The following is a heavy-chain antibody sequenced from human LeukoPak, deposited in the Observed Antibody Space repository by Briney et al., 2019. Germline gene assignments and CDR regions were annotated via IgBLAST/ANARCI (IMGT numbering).Heavy chain of an antibody. V-gene: IGHV3-23*01. D-gene: IGHD4-17*01. CDR2: TSSSDAGT. J-gene: IGHJ4*02. Sequence: GGSLRLSCAASGFTLSSYAMSWVRQAPGKGLEWVSATSSSDAGTYHAESVRGRFTISRDNSKNTLYLQMNSLRAEDAAVYYCAKDLTTVTSQGDFWGQGTLVTVSS. CDR3: AKDLTTVTSQGDF. CDR1: GFTLSSYA.